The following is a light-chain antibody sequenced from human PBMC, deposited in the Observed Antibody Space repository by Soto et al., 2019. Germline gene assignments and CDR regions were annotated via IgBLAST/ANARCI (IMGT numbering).Light chain of an antibody. V-gene: IGLV4-69*01. CDR2: LNGDGSH. J-gene: IGLJ2*01. Sequence: QPVLTQAPSASASLGASVKLTCTLSSGHSNYAIAWHQQQPEKGPRYLMKLNGDGSHSKGDGIPDRFSGSSSGAERYLTISSIQSDDEADYYCQTWGSGAVIFGGGTKLTVL. CDR3: QTWGSGAVI. CDR1: SGHSNYA.